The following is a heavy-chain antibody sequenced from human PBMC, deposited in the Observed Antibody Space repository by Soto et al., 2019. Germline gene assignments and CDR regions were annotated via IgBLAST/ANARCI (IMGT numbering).Heavy chain of an antibody. Sequence: QVQLVQSGAEVKNPGASVKVSCKASGYTFTSYGISWVRQAPGQGLEWMGWSSAYNGNTNYAQKLQGRVTMTTDTSTSTDYMEQRSLRSDDTAVYYCARDRVDFWSGYTDAFDIWGQGTMVTVSS. D-gene: IGHD3-3*01. CDR3: ARDRVDFWSGYTDAFDI. CDR1: GYTFTSYG. V-gene: IGHV1-18*01. J-gene: IGHJ3*02. CDR2: SSAYNGNT.